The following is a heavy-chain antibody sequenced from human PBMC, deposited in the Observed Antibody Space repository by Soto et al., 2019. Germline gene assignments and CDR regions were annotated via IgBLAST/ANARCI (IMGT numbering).Heavy chain of an antibody. Sequence: PGGSLRLSCAAXGFTFSSYAMSWVRQAPGKGLEWVSAISGSGGSTYYADSVKGRFTISRDNSKNTLYLQMNSLGAEDTAVYYCAKSPQWLLLPPWYYGMDVWGQGTTVTVSS. D-gene: IGHD3-22*01. CDR3: AKSPQWLLLPPWYYGMDV. CDR1: GFTFSSYA. V-gene: IGHV3-23*01. J-gene: IGHJ6*02. CDR2: ISGSGGST.